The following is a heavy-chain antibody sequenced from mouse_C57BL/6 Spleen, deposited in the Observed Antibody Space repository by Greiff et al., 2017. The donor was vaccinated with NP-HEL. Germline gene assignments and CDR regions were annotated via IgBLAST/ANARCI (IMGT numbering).Heavy chain of an antibody. J-gene: IGHJ2*01. CDR1: GFNIKDYY. CDR2: IAPEDGET. Sequence: VQLQQSGAELVKPGASVKLSCTASGFNIKDYYMHWVKQRPEQGLVWIGRIAPEDGETKYAPQFQGKATITADTSSNTAYLQLRSLTSEDTAVYYCARGWECFDYWGQGTTLTVSS. CDR3: ARGWECFDY. V-gene: IGHV14-2*01. D-gene: IGHD4-1*01.